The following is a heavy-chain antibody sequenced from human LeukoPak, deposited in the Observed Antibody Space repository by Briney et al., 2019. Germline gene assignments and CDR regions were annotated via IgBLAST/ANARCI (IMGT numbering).Heavy chain of an antibody. CDR3: VRAGRFGMDV. J-gene: IGHJ6*02. CDR2: IYYSGST. Sequence: SQTLSLTCTVSGGSISSGDYYWSWIRQPPGKGLEWIGYIYYSGSTYCNPSLKSRVTISVDTSKNQFSLKLSSVTAADTAVYYCVRAGRFGMDVWGQGTTVTVSS. D-gene: IGHD1-26*01. CDR1: GGSISSGDYY. V-gene: IGHV4-30-4*01.